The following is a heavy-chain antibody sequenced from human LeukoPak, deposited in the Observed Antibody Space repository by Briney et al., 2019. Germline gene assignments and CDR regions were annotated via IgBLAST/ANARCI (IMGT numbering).Heavy chain of an antibody. J-gene: IGHJ4*02. CDR2: IKSKSDGASN. D-gene: IGHD2-15*01. CDR1: GLIFKDAW. CDR3: STRIRTERNDY. V-gene: IGHV3-15*07. Sequence: PGGSLRLSCAASGLIFKDAWMSWVRQAPGRGLEWVGRIKSKSDGASNDYAARGKGIFTISRDDSKAILYLQMDGLKADDTAVYYCSTRIRTERNDYWGQGTLVTVSS.